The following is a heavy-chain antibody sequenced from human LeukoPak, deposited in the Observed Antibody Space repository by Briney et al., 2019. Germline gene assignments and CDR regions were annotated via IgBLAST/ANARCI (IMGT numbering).Heavy chain of an antibody. CDR1: GFTFSSYA. CDR2: ISYDGSNK. CDR3: AVHSYCTSTSCYPKD. J-gene: IGHJ4*02. D-gene: IGHD2-2*01. Sequence: GGSLRLSCAASGFTFSSYAMHWVRQAPGKGLEWVAVISYDGSNKYYADSVKGRFTISRDNSKNTLYLQMNSLRAEDTAVYYCAVHSYCTSTSCYPKDWGQGTLVTVSS. V-gene: IGHV3-30*04.